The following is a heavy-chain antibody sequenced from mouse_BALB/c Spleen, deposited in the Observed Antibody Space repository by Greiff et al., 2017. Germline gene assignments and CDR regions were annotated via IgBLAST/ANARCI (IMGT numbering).Heavy chain of an antibody. Sequence: VKLQESGPGLVAPSQSLSITCTVSGFSLSRYSVHWVRQPPGKGLEWLGMIWGGGSTDYNSALKSRLSISKDNSKSQVFLTMNSLQTDDTAMYYCARNPSARATHFDYWGQGTTLTVSS. D-gene: IGHD3-1*01. V-gene: IGHV2-6-4*01. J-gene: IGHJ2*01. CDR3: ARNPSARATHFDY. CDR1: GFSLSRYS. CDR2: IWGGGST.